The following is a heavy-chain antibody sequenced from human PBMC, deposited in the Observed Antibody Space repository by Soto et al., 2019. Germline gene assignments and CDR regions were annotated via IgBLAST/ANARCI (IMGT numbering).Heavy chain of an antibody. CDR2: IGIGSSTK. CDR3: ARDQLYYNDISGRPLNAFDV. D-gene: IGHD3-22*01. J-gene: IGHJ3*01. Sequence: HPGGSLRLSCAASGFTFRNYGMNWARQAPGKGLEWVSYIGIGSSTKYYADSVKGRFAISRDNAKNSLYLQMNSLRAEDTAVYYCARDQLYYNDISGRPLNAFDVWGQGTMVTVSS. V-gene: IGHV3-48*01. CDR1: GFTFRNYG.